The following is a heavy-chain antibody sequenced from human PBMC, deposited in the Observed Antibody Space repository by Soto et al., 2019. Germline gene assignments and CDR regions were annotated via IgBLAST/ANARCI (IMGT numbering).Heavy chain of an antibody. CDR2: IGVSGGLT. V-gene: IGHV3-23*01. CDR1: GFTFRSYA. Sequence: GRSLRLSCAASGFTFRSYAMSWVRQAPGKGLEWVSAIGVSGGLTYYVDSVKGRFTISRDNSQNTLYLQMNSRRAEDTAVYYCAKDLGGVDTWNDFDYRGQGTLVTVSS. J-gene: IGHJ4*02. D-gene: IGHD1-1*01. CDR3: AKDLGGVDTWNDFDY.